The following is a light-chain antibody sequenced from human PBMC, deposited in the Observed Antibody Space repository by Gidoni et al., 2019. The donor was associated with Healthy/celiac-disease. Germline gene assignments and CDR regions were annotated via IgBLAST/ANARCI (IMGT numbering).Light chain of an antibody. V-gene: IGKV1-5*03. J-gene: IGKJ1*01. CDR2: KAS. CDR1: QSISSW. Sequence: IHMTQSPSTLSASVGDRVTITCRASQSISSWLDWYQQKPGKAPKLLIYKASSLESGVPSRFSGSGSGTEFTITISSLQTDDFATYYCQQYNSYSWTFGQGTKGEIK. CDR3: QQYNSYSWT.